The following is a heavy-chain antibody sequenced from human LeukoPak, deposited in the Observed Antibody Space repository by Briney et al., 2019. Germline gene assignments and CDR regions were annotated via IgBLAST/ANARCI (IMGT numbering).Heavy chain of an antibody. CDR3: ARGEMVRGVINP. D-gene: IGHD3-10*01. V-gene: IGHV4-30-2*01. J-gene: IGHJ5*02. Sequence: SETLSLTCAVSGGSTSSGGYSWSWIRQPPGKGLEWIGYIYHSGSTYYNPSLKSRVTISVDRSKNQFSLKLSSVTAADTAVYYCARGEMVRGVINPWGQGTLVTVSS. CDR2: IYHSGST. CDR1: GGSTSSGGYS.